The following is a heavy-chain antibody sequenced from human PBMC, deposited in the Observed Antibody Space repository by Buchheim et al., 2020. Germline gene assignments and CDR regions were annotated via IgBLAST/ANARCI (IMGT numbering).Heavy chain of an antibody. CDR2: ISGSDGDSDTDS. Sequence: EVQLLESGGGWVQPGGSLRLSCAASGFTFRNYGMNWVRQAPGKGLEWVSSISGSDGDSDTDSYYADSVKGRFTISRDSSKNTLYLQMSSLRAEDTALYFCANSPYCTDGGCFSSPYWFFNVWGRGTL. CDR3: ANSPYCTDGGCFSSPYWFFNV. D-gene: IGHD2-15*01. CDR1: GFTFRNYG. J-gene: IGHJ2*01. V-gene: IGHV3-23*01.